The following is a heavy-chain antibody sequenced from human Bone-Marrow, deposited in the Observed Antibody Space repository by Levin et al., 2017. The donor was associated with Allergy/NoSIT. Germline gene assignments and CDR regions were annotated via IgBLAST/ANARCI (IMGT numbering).Heavy chain of an antibody. V-gene: IGHV6-1*01. CDR1: GDSVSSNTAA. CDR3: ATDPGLGAAFEG. J-gene: IGHJ3*01. CDR2: TYYRSKWLY. Sequence: SQTLSLTCDISGDSVSSNTAAWNWIRQPPSGGLEWLGRTYYRSKWLYEYAVSVRSRISISPDTSKNQFSLRLNSVTPDDTALYYCATDPGLGAAFEGWGRGTMVTVSS.